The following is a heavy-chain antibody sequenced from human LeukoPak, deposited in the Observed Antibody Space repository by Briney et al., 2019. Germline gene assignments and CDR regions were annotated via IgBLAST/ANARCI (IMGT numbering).Heavy chain of an antibody. Sequence: GGSLRLSCAASGFTFSSYEMNWVRQAPGKGLEWVSYISSSGSTIYYADSVKGRFTISRDNAKNSLYLQMNSLRAEDTALYYCTKGVRITMVRGAFDIWGQGTMVTVSS. CDR3: TKGVRITMVRGAFDI. V-gene: IGHV3-48*03. D-gene: IGHD3-10*01. CDR2: ISSSGSTI. CDR1: GFTFSSYE. J-gene: IGHJ3*02.